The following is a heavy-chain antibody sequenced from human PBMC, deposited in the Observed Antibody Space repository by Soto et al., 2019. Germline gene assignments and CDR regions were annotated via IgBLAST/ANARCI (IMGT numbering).Heavy chain of an antibody. CDR3: ARGGYYDSSGSRNYYYYGMNV. V-gene: IGHV1-18*01. D-gene: IGHD3-22*01. J-gene: IGHJ6*02. CDR2: ISAYDGNT. Sequence: GASVKVSCKASGYTFASYAISWMRQAPGQGLEWMGWISAYDGNTNYAQILQGRVSMTTDTSTSTAYMELRSLRSDDTAVYYCARGGYYDSSGSRNYYYYGMNVWGQGTTVTVSS. CDR1: GYTFASYA.